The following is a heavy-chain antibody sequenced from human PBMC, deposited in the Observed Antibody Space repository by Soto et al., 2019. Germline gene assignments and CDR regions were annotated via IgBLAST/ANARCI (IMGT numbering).Heavy chain of an antibody. V-gene: IGHV3-23*01. Sequence: EVHLLGSGGDLVKPGGSLRLSCEVSGFTFNNFAMSWVRQSPGKGLEWVSTISSDGDLRHYAESVKGRFTISRDNSKSSLFLQMNSLRAEATALYFCAKVRRRCLDILTGATNFDSWGEGTLVNVSS. J-gene: IGHJ4*02. CDR3: AKVRRRCLDILTGATNFDS. CDR1: GFTFNNFA. D-gene: IGHD3-9*01. CDR2: ISSDGDLR.